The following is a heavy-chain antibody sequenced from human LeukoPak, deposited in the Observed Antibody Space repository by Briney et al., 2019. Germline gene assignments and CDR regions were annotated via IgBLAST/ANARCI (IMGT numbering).Heavy chain of an antibody. J-gene: IGHJ4*02. D-gene: IGHD1-26*01. CDR2: ISAYNGNT. CDR1: GYTFTSYD. Sequence: ASVKVSCKASGYTFTSYDINWVRQATGQGLEWMGWISAYNGNTNYAQKLQGRVTMTTDTSTSTAYMELRSLRSDDTAVYYCARGMRAGWELPYYFDYWGQGTLVTVSS. CDR3: ARGMRAGWELPYYFDY. V-gene: IGHV1-18*01.